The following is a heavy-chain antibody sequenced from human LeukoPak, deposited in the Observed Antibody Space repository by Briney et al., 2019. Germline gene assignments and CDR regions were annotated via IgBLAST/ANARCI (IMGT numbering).Heavy chain of an antibody. J-gene: IGHJ4*02. D-gene: IGHD2-15*01. Sequence: GGSLRLSCAASGFTFSSYAMHWVRQAAGKGLEWVAVISYDGSNKYYADSVKGRFTISRDNSKNTLYLQMNSLRAEDTAVYYCAKDVGGYCSGGSCYSFDYWGQGALVTVSS. V-gene: IGHV3-30*04. CDR1: GFTFSSYA. CDR2: ISYDGSNK. CDR3: AKDVGGYCSGGSCYSFDY.